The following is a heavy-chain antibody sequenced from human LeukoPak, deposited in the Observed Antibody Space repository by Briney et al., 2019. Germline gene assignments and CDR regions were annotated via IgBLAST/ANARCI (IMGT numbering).Heavy chain of an antibody. Sequence: GGSLRLSCAASAFTFSSYSMNWVRQAPGKGLEWVSSISSSGSYIYYADSVKGRFTISRDNSKNTMYLQMNSLRAEDTAIYYCAKRSSTSSGYFDLWGQGTLVTVSS. CDR1: AFTFSSYS. D-gene: IGHD3-22*01. J-gene: IGHJ4*02. CDR3: AKRSSTSSGYFDL. CDR2: ISSSGSYI. V-gene: IGHV3-21*04.